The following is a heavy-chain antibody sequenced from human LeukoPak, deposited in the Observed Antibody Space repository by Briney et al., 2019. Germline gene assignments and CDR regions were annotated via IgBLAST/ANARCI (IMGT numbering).Heavy chain of an antibody. CDR2: ISSSSSYI. J-gene: IGHJ4*02. D-gene: IGHD3-22*01. CDR1: GFTFSSYS. V-gene: IGHV3-21*01. CDR3: ARDFNYYDSSGYYTTRDY. Sequence: PGGSLRLSCAASGFTFSSYSMNWGRQAPGKGLEWVSSISSSSSYIYYADSVKGRFTISRDNAKNSLYLQMNSLRAEDTAVYYCARDFNYYDSSGYYTTRDYWGQGTLVTVSS.